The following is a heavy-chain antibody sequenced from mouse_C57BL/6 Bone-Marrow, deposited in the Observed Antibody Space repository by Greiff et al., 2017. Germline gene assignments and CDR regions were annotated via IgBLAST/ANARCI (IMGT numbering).Heavy chain of an antibody. CDR1: GYTFTSYG. CDR3: ARSYSNYCWFAY. Sequence: LVESGAELARPGASVKLSCKASGYTFTSYGISWVKQRTGQGLEWIGEIYPRSGNTYYNEKFKGKATLTADKSSSTAYMELRSLTSEGSAVYFCARSYSNYCWFAYWGQGTLVTVSA. J-gene: IGHJ3*01. CDR2: IYPRSGNT. V-gene: IGHV1-81*01. D-gene: IGHD2-5*01.